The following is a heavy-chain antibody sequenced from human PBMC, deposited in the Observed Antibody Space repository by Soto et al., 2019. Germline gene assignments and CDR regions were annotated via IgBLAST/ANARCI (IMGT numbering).Heavy chain of an antibody. CDR3: ARHDQLLPTFDY. V-gene: IGHV4-39*01. CDR2: IYYSGST. J-gene: IGHJ4*02. CDR1: GGSISSSSYY. Sequence: QLQLQESGPGLVKPSETLSLTCTVSGGSISSSSYYWGWIRQPPGKGLEWIGSIYYSGSTYYNPSLKSRVTISVDTSKNQFSLKLSSVTAADTAVSYCARHDQLLPTFDYWGQGTLVTVSS. D-gene: IGHD2-2*01.